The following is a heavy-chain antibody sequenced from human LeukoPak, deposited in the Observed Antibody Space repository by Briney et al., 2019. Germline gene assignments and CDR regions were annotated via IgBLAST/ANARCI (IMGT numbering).Heavy chain of an antibody. Sequence: GRSLRLSCAASGFPFDDDAMHWVRQAPGKGLESVSGIRWSTDSVGYADSVRGRFTISRDKAKNSLYLQMNSLRAEDTALYYCVKDFGQTTAAIAYWGQGTLVTVSS. CDR2: IRWSTDSV. D-gene: IGHD2-2*01. V-gene: IGHV3-9*01. CDR1: GFPFDDDA. J-gene: IGHJ4*02. CDR3: VKDFGQTTAAIAY.